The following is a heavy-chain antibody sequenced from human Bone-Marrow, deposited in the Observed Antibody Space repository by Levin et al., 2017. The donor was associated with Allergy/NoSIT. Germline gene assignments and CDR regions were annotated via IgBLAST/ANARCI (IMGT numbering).Heavy chain of an antibody. Sequence: PGGSLRLSCSASGFTFSNYGMSWVRQPPGKGLEWVSGVNGGGGNTIYADSVKGRFTISRDNSNNTVYLHMSDLGAEDTAVYFCAKGGVAGNMVSYFGHWGQGTLVTVSS. J-gene: IGHJ4*02. D-gene: IGHD5/OR15-5a*01. CDR1: GFTFSNYG. CDR3: AKGGVAGNMVSYFGH. CDR2: VNGGGGNT. V-gene: IGHV3-23*01.